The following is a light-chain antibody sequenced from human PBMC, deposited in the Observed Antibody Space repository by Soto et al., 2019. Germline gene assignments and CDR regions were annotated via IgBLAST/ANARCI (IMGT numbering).Light chain of an antibody. CDR1: SSNIGKNT. CDR2: TDN. CDR3: AEWDNSLNGHV. Sequence: QSVLAQPPSVSGTPWQRVTISCSGSSSNIGKNTVSWYQQLPGAAPKPLISTDNQRPSGVPDRFSGSKSGTSASLAISGLQSEDEADYYCAEWDNSLNGHVFGTGTKVTVL. J-gene: IGLJ1*01. V-gene: IGLV1-44*01.